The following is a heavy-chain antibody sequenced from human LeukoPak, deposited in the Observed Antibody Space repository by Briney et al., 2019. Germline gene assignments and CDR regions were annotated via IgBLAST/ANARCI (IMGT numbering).Heavy chain of an antibody. J-gene: IGHJ6*04. Sequence: PGGSLRLSCAASGFTFSSYGMHWVRQAPGKGLEWVAVISYDGSNKYYADSVKGRFTISRDNSKNTLYLQMNSLRAEDTAVYYCAKDGDCSSTSCYGDYYYGMDVWGKGTTVTVPS. CDR2: ISYDGSNK. D-gene: IGHD2-2*01. CDR1: GFTFSSYG. V-gene: IGHV3-30*18. CDR3: AKDGDCSSTSCYGDYYYGMDV.